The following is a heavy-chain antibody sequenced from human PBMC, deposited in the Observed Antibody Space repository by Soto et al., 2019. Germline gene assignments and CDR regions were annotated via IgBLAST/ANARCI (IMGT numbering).Heavy chain of an antibody. V-gene: IGHV4-34*01. Sequence: QVQLQQWGAGLLKPSGTLSLTCAVYGGSFSGYYWTWIRQPPGTGLEWIGEINHSGSTNYNPSLKSRVTISVDTSKNQFSLKLTSVTAADTAVYYCARDKSTGLFDYWGQGTLVTVSS. CDR2: INHSGST. J-gene: IGHJ4*02. D-gene: IGHD2-8*02. CDR3: ARDKSTGLFDY. CDR1: GGSFSGYY.